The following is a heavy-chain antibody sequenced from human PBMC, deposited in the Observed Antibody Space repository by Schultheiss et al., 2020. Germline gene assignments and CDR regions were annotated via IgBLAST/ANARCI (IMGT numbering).Heavy chain of an antibody. CDR2: ISYDGSNK. CDR3: ARDPLHSSSWYYFDY. V-gene: IGHV3-30-3*01. D-gene: IGHD6-13*01. CDR1: GFTFSSYA. Sequence: SCKASGFTFSSYAMHWVRQAPGKGLEWVAVISYDGSNKYYADSVKGRFTISRDNSKNTLYLQMNSLRAEDTAVYYCARDPLHSSSWYYFDYWGQGTLVTVSS. J-gene: IGHJ4*02.